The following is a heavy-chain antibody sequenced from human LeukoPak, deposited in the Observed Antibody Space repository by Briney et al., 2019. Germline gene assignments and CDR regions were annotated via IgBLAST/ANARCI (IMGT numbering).Heavy chain of an antibody. V-gene: IGHV4-39*01. CDR1: GGSISIPSYY. D-gene: IGHD3-3*01. CDR2: IFHSGSA. CDR3: ATSGGSGYFIY. J-gene: IGHJ4*02. Sequence: SETLSLTCTVSGGSISIPSYYWGWIRQAPGTGLEWIGSIFHSGSAYCSPSLKSRVTISVDTSKNQFSLNLSSVTAADTALYYCATSGGSGYFIYWGQGTLVTVSS.